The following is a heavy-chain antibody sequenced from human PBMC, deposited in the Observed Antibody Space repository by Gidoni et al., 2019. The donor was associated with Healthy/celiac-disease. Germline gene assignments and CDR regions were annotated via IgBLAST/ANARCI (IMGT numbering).Heavy chain of an antibody. CDR1: GFTFCSYA. CDR3: AKGDCSSTSCKPDY. CDR2: ISWSGGST. V-gene: IGHV3-23*01. Sequence: EVQLLESGGGLVQPGGSLRLSCAASGFTFCSYALRWVRQAPGQGLEWVSAISWSGGSTYYADSVKGRFTISRDNSKNTLYLQMNSLRAEDTAVYYCAKGDCSSTSCKPDYWGQGTLVTVSS. J-gene: IGHJ4*02. D-gene: IGHD2-2*01.